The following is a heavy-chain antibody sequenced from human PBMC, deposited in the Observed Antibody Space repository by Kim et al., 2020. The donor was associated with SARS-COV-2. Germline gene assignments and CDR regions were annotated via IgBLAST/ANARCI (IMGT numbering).Heavy chain of an antibody. Sequence: SETLSLTCTVSGGSISSGSYYWSWIRQPAGKGLEWIGRIYTSGSTNYNPSLKSRVTISVDTSKNQFSLKLSSVTAADTAGYYCARDGPIDCGGDCYSADNAFDIWGQGRMVTVSS. CDR3: ARDGPIDCGGDCYSADNAFDI. CDR1: GGSISSGSYY. J-gene: IGHJ3*02. D-gene: IGHD2-21*02. CDR2: IYTSGST. V-gene: IGHV4-61*02.